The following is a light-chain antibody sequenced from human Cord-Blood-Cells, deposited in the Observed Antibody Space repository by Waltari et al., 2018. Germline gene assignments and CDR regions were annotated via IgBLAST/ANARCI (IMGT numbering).Light chain of an antibody. CDR2: DAS. CDR1: LSVSSY. J-gene: IGKJ5*01. Sequence: EIVLTQSPATLSLSPGERATLPCRACLSVSSYCAWFQQKPGQAPRLLIYDASNWATCLPTGFSGSGSRANLSLAISSLVPEDFAVYYCQQRSNWPRITFGQGTRLE. CDR3: QQRSNWPRIT. V-gene: IGKV3-11*01.